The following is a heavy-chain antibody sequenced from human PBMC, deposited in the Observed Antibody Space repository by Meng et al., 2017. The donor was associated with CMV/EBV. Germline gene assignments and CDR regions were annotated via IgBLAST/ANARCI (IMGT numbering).Heavy chain of an antibody. V-gene: IGHV1-69*10. Sequence: SVKVSCKASGGTFSSYAISWVRQAPGQGLEWMGGIIPILGISNYAQKFQGRVTITADKSTSTAYMELSSLRSEDTAVYYCARVPRVLRFLEWLSSSPDYYYYYGMDVWGQGTTVTVSS. J-gene: IGHJ6*02. CDR1: GGTFSSYA. CDR3: ARVPRVLRFLEWLSSSPDYYYYYGMDV. D-gene: IGHD3-3*01. CDR2: IIPILGIS.